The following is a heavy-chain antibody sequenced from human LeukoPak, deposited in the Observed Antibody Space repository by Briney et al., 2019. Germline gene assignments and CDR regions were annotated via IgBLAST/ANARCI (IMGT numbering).Heavy chain of an antibody. CDR3: AKGHSGYYYLSLFDS. CDR1: GFNFHNYA. J-gene: IGHJ4*02. CDR2: ISWNSGNI. D-gene: IGHD3-22*01. Sequence: GGSLRLSCAASGFNFHNYAMYWVRQPPGKGLEWVSGISWNSGNIDYADSVKGRFTVSRDNTKNSLFLQIDGLRTEDTALYFCAKGHSGYYYLSLFDSWGQGTLVTVSS. V-gene: IGHV3-9*01.